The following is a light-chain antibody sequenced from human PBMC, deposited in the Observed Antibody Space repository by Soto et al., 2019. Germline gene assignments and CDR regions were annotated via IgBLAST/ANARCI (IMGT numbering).Light chain of an antibody. V-gene: IGLV2-8*01. J-gene: IGLJ1*01. CDR3: SSSAGSNNLV. Sequence: QSVLTQPPSASGSPGQSVTISCTGTSSDVGGYNYVSWYQQHPGKAPKLMIYEVSKRPSGVPDRFSGSKSGNTASLTVSGLQAYYEADYYCSSSAGSNNLVFGTWTKVTVL. CDR1: SSDVGGYNY. CDR2: EVS.